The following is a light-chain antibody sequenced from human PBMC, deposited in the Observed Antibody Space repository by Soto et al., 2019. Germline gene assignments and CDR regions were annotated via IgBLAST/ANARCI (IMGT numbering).Light chain of an antibody. J-gene: IGLJ3*02. CDR3: AAWDDSLSAGV. Sequence: QSVLTQPPSASGTPGQRGTISCSGGSSSIGKNLVSWYQQRPGTGPKLLIVTSNARHPGVPDRVSGSNSGSSASLAISGLRSEDEADYFCAAWDDSLSAGVFGGGTKVTVL. CDR2: TSN. V-gene: IGLV1-47*01. CDR1: SSSIGKNL.